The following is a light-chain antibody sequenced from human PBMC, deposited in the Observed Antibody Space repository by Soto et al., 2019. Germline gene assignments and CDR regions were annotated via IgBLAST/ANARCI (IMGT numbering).Light chain of an antibody. CDR3: QQYGSSPLT. Sequence: ESVLTQSPGTLPLSTGERATLSCSASQSVSSSYLAWYQQKPGQAPRLLIDGASIRATGIPDRFSGSGSGTDFTLTIGSLEPEDFAVYYCQQYGSSPLTFGGGTKVEIK. J-gene: IGKJ4*01. V-gene: IGKV3-20*01. CDR2: GAS. CDR1: QSVSSSY.